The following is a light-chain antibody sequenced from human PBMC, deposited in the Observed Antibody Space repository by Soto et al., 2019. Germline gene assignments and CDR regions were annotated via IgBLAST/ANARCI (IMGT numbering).Light chain of an antibody. CDR3: QQHYNTPWT. Sequence: DIQLTLAQSSLSASVGARVTITCRASQRTSTYLNWYQQKPGKAPELVIYTASSLESGVPSRFSGSGSGTGFTLTISSLQPEDLATYYCQQHYNTPWTSGQGTKGVIK. CDR1: QRTSTY. V-gene: IGKV1-39*01. J-gene: IGKJ1*01. CDR2: TAS.